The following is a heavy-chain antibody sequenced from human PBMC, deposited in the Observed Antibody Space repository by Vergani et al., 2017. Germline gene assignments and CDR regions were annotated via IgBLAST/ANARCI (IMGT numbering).Heavy chain of an antibody. CDR2: ISGSGGST. CDR1: GFTFSSYA. D-gene: IGHD2-8*01. Sequence: EVQLLESGGGLVQPGGSLRLSCAASGFTFSSYAMSWVRQAPGKGLEWVSAISGSGGSTYYADSVKGRFTISRDNSKNTLYLQMTSLRAEDTAVYYCAKMAEVLMVYGGFDYWGQGTRVTVPS. J-gene: IGHJ4*02. CDR3: AKMAEVLMVYGGFDY. V-gene: IGHV3-23*01.